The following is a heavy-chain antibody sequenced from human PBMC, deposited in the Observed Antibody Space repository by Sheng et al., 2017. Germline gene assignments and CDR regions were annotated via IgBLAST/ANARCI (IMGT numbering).Heavy chain of an antibody. CDR2: ISYDGSNK. D-gene: IGHD6-6*01. CDR3: ARVAARGDYYYYYMDV. Sequence: QVQLVESGGGVVQPGRSLRLSCAASGFTFSSYAMHWVRQAPGKGLEWVAVISYDGSNKYYADSVKGRFTISRDNSKNTLYLQMNSLRAEDTAVYYCARVAARGDYYYYYMDVWGKGTTVTVSS. CDR1: GFTFSSYA. V-gene: IGHV3-30-3*01. J-gene: IGHJ6*03.